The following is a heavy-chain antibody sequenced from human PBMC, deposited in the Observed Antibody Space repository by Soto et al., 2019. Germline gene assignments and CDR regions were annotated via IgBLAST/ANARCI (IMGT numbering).Heavy chain of an antibody. J-gene: IGHJ6*02. V-gene: IGHV1-69*13. D-gene: IGHD3-22*01. CDR1: EGTFSRYA. Sequence: SVKVSCKASEGTFSRYAICCVRQAPGQGLEWMGGIIPIFGTANYAQKFQGRVTLTADESTSTAYMELSSLRSEDTAVYYCAIHRRDSSPLYYHYVMDVWGQGTTVIVSS. CDR2: IIPIFGTA. CDR3: AIHRRDSSPLYYHYVMDV.